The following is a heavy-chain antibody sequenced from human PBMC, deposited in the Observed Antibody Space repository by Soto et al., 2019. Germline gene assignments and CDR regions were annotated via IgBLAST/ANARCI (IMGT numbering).Heavy chain of an antibody. J-gene: IGHJ3*02. D-gene: IGHD1-26*01. Sequence: EVHLEQSGGGLVQAGRSLRLSCAASRFFFGDYAFHWVRQAPGKGLEWVAGITSRGTDIAYADSVKGRFTISRDNSKNTLFLQMNSLRADDTAVYYCAKEFQWELHAFDIWGQGTMVTVSS. CDR1: RFFFGDYA. V-gene: IGHV3-9*01. CDR3: AKEFQWELHAFDI. CDR2: ITSRGTDI.